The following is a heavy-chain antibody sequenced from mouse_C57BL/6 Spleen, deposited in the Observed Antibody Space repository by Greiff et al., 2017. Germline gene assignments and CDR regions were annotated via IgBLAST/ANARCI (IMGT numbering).Heavy chain of an antibody. V-gene: IGHV1-82*01. D-gene: IGHD2-12*01. Sequence: QVQLQQSGPELVKPGASVKISCKASGYAFSSSWMNWVKQRPGKGLEWIGRIYPGDGDTNYNGKFKGKATLTADKSSSTAYMQLSSLTSEDSAVYCCTCAVYDGVYWGQGTTLTVSS. CDR2: IYPGDGDT. J-gene: IGHJ2*01. CDR3: TCAVYDGVY. CDR1: GYAFSSSW.